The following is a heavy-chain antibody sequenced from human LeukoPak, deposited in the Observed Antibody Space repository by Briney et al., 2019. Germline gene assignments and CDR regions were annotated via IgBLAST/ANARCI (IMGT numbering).Heavy chain of an antibody. V-gene: IGHV4-39*01. D-gene: IGHD6-13*01. Sequence: SETLSLTCTVSGGSISSSSYYWGWIRQPPGKGLEWIGSIYYSGSTYYNPSLKSRVTISVDTSKNQFSLKLGSVTAADTAVYYCSLYIAAAGTGGMDVWGQGTTVTVSS. J-gene: IGHJ6*02. CDR3: SLYIAAAGTGGMDV. CDR2: IYYSGST. CDR1: GGSISSSSYY.